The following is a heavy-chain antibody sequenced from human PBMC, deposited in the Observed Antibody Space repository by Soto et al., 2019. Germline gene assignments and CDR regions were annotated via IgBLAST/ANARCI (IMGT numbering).Heavy chain of an antibody. Sequence: ASVKVSCKASGYTFTGYYMHWVRQAPGQGLEWMGWINPNSGGTNYAQKFQGWVTMTRDTSISTAYMELSRLRSDDTAVYYCARDDSSPPFFYYAMEVWGQGTTVTVSS. D-gene: IGHD3-3*01. V-gene: IGHV1-2*04. CDR3: ARDDSSPPFFYYAMEV. CDR2: INPNSGGT. CDR1: GYTFTGYY. J-gene: IGHJ6*02.